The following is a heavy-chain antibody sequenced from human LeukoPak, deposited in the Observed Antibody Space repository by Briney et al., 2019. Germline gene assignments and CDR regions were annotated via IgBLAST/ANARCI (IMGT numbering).Heavy chain of an antibody. Sequence: GGSLRLSCAASGFTFSSHVMSWVRQAPGKGLEWVSAISGSGGSTYYADSVKGRFTISRDNSKNTLYLQMNSLRAEDTAVYYCAKDLSLGLVADFDYWGQGTLVTVSS. D-gene: IGHD2-21*01. CDR2: ISGSGGST. CDR1: GFTFSSHV. V-gene: IGHV3-23*01. CDR3: AKDLSLGLVADFDY. J-gene: IGHJ4*02.